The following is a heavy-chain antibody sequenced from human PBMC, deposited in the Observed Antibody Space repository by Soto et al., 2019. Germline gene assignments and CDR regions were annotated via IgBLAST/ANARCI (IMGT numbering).Heavy chain of an antibody. J-gene: IGHJ4*02. V-gene: IGHV4-31*03. CDR2: IYYSGST. Sequence: LSLTCTVSGGSISSGGYYWSWIRQHPGKGLEWIGYIYYSGSTYYNPSLKSRVTISVDTSKNQFSLKLSSVTAADTAVYYCARTAVAGYFDYWGQGTLVTVSS. D-gene: IGHD6-19*01. CDR3: ARTAVAGYFDY. CDR1: GGSISSGGYY.